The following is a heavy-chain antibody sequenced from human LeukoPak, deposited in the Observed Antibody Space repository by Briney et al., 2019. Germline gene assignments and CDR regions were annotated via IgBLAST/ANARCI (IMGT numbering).Heavy chain of an antibody. Sequence: ASVKVSCKASGYTFTSYGISWVRQAPGQGLEWMGWISAYNGNTNYAQKLQGRVTMTTDTSTSTAYMELRSLRSDDTAVYYCATPIAVAGIYYYYGMDVWGQGTTVTVSS. CDR1: GYTFTSYG. J-gene: IGHJ6*02. CDR3: ATPIAVAGIYYYYGMDV. D-gene: IGHD6-19*01. CDR2: ISAYNGNT. V-gene: IGHV1-18*01.